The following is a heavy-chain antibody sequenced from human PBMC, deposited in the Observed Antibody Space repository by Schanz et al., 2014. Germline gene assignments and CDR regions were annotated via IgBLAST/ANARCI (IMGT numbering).Heavy chain of an antibody. CDR1: GFTFSSYT. CDR2: ISSTSTYL. J-gene: IGHJ4*02. D-gene: IGHD3-16*01. V-gene: IGHV3-21*01. CDR3: ARGTPFLCDY. Sequence: EVQLVESGGGLVKPGDSLRLSCAASGFTFSSYTMKWVRQAPGKGLEWVSSISSTSTYLYYADSVKGRFTISRDSARNSLYLQISSLRAEDTAVYYCARGTPFLCDYWGQGTLVTVSS.